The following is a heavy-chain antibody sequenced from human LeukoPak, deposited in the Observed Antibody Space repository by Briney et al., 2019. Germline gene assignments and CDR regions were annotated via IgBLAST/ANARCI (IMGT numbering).Heavy chain of an antibody. D-gene: IGHD6-13*01. J-gene: IGHJ4*02. CDR2: IYYSGST. Sequence: SETLSLTCTVSGASISSYYWSWIRQPPGKGLEWIGYIYYSGSTNYNPSLKSRVTISVDTSKNQFSLKLSSVTAADTAVYYCARRTSSSWTTFDYWGQGTLVTVSS. CDR3: ARRTSSSWTTFDY. V-gene: IGHV4-59*08. CDR1: GASISSYY.